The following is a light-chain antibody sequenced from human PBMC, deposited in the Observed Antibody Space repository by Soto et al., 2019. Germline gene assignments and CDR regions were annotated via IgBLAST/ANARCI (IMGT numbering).Light chain of an antibody. Sequence: EIVLTQYPATLSLSPGERATIFCRASQSVSSYLAWYQQKPGQAPRLLIYDASNRATGIPARFSGSGSGTDFTLTISSLEPEDFAVYYCQQRSNWPRTFGQGTKV. J-gene: IGKJ1*01. V-gene: IGKV3-11*01. CDR2: DAS. CDR3: QQRSNWPRT. CDR1: QSVSSY.